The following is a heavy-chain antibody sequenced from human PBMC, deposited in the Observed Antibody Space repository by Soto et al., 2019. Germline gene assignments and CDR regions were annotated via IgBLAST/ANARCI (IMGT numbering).Heavy chain of an antibody. D-gene: IGHD3-3*01. CDR3: ARVHYDFRSGTLASHFDY. CDR2: IYHSGST. CDR1: GGSISSGGYS. V-gene: IGHV4-30-2*01. J-gene: IGHJ4*02. Sequence: QLQLQESGSGLVKPSQTLSLTCAVSGGSISSGGYSWSWIRQPPGKGLEWIGYIYHSGSTYYNPSLKSRVTISVDRSKNQFSLKLSSVTAADTAVYYCARVHYDFRSGTLASHFDYWGQGTLVTVSS.